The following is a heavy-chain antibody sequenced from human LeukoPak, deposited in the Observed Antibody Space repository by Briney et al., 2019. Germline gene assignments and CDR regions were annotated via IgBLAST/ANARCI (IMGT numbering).Heavy chain of an antibody. D-gene: IGHD5-18*01. V-gene: IGHV4-59*08. CDR3: ARHMKARIQLWLLPPDY. J-gene: IGHJ4*02. Sequence: SETLSLTCTVPGGSISSYYWSWIRQPPGKGLEWIGYIYYSGSTNYNPSLKSRVTISVDTSKNQFSLKLSSVTAADTAVYYCARHMKARIQLWLLPPDYWGQGTLVTVSS. CDR1: GGSISSYY. CDR2: IYYSGST.